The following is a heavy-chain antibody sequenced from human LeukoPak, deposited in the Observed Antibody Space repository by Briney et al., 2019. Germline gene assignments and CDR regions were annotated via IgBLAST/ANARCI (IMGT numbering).Heavy chain of an antibody. J-gene: IGHJ3*02. CDR3: VRELWFEGAFDI. Sequence: GGSLRLSCAASGFTFSSYSMNWVRQAPGKGLVWVSRINSDGSSTSYADSVKGRFTISRDNAKNTLYLQMNSLRAEDTAVYYCVRELWFEGAFDIWGQGTMVTVSS. D-gene: IGHD3-10*01. CDR2: INSDGSST. V-gene: IGHV3-74*01. CDR1: GFTFSSYS.